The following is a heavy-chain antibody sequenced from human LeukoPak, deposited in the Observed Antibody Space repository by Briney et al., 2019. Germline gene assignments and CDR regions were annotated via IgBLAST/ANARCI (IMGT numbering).Heavy chain of an antibody. CDR1: GYTLTNFA. J-gene: IGHJ4*02. CDR3: ARYGSGSYEALDF. V-gene: IGHV7-4-1*02. CDR2: INTNTGNP. Sequence: ASVKVSCKASGYTLTNFAMNWVRQAPGQGLEWMGWINTNTGNPTYAQGFTGRFVFSLDTSVSTAYLQISSLKAEDTAVYYCARYGSGSYEALDFWGQGTLVTVSS. D-gene: IGHD3-10*01.